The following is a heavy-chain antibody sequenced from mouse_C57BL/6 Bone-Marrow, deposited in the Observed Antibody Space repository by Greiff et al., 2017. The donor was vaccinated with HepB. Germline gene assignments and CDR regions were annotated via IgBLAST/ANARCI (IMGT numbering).Heavy chain of an antibody. CDR2: ISDGGSYT. D-gene: IGHD4-1*01. J-gene: IGHJ3*01. CDR1: GFPFSSYA. Sequence: EVQVVESGGGLVKPGGSLKLSCAASGFPFSSYAMSWVRQTPEKRLEWVATISDGGSYTYYPDNVKGRFTISRDNAKNNLYLQMSHLKSEDTAMYYCAMTGGFAYWGQGTLVTVSA. CDR3: AMTGGFAY. V-gene: IGHV5-4*01.